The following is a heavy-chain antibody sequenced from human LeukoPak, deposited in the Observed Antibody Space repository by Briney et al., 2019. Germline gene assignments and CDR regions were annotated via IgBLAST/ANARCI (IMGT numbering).Heavy chain of an antibody. D-gene: IGHD3-10*01. CDR1: GLTSRSYV. CDR3: AQASSDYFGSGSLTP. Sequence: PGGSLRLSCAASGLTSRSYVMSWVRQAPGKGLEWVSGISASGGSTYYADAVKGRFTISRDISKNTLYLQMSSLRAEDTAIYYCAQASSDYFGSGSLTPWGQGTLVTVSS. V-gene: IGHV3-23*01. J-gene: IGHJ5*02. CDR2: ISASGGST.